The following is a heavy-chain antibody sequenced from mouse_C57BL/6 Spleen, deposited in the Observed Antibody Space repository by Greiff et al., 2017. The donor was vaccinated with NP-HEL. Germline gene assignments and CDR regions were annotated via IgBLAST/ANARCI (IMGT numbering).Heavy chain of an antibody. CDR1: GYSFTGYY. Sequence: EVQLQQSGPELVKPGASVKISCKASGYSFTGYYMNWVKQSPEKSLEWIGEINPSTGGTTYNQKFKAKATLTVDKSSSTAYMQLKSLTSEDSAVYYCARYDYGDAMDYWGQGTSVTVSS. CDR3: ARYDYGDAMDY. D-gene: IGHD2-4*01. J-gene: IGHJ4*01. V-gene: IGHV1-42*01. CDR2: INPSTGGT.